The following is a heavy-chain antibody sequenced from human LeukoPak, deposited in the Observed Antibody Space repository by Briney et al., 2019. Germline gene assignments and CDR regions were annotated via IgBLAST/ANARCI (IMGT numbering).Heavy chain of an antibody. CDR1: GFTFSYAW. J-gene: IGHJ4*02. Sequence: GGSLRLSCAASGFTFSYAWMNWVRQAPGKGLEWVGRIKSKTSGGTTDDAAPVKCRFTSSRDESKNTLYLQMNSLQTEDTAVYYCTPHPFSVTPLDWGQGTLVTVSS. V-gene: IGHV3-15*01. CDR2: IKSKTSGGTT. CDR3: TPHPFSVTPLD. D-gene: IGHD4-23*01.